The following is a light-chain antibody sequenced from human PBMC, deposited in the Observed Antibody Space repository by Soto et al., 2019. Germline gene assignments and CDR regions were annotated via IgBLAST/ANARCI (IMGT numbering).Light chain of an antibody. CDR2: KAS. Sequence: DIHITNSPFTLSASVGDRVSITCRASHSISTWLAWYQQKPGKAPKLLIYKASSLDSGVPSRFSGSGSGTEFTLTISSLQPEDFATYYCQQRHSYPITFGQGTRLEIK. CDR3: QQRHSYPIT. CDR1: HSISTW. V-gene: IGKV1-5*03. J-gene: IGKJ5*01.